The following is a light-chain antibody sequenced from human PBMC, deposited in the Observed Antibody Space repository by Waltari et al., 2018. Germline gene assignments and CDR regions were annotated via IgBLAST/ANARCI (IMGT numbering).Light chain of an antibody. CDR2: GNS. J-gene: IGLJ1*01. Sequence: QSVLTQPPSVSGAPGQRVTISCTGSSSNIGAGYDVHRYQHLPRPAPKLLIYGNSNRPSGVPDRFSGSKSGTSASLAISGLQAEDEADYYCQSYDRSLSGYVFGSGTKVTVL. V-gene: IGLV1-40*01. CDR3: QSYDRSLSGYV. CDR1: SSNIGAGYD.